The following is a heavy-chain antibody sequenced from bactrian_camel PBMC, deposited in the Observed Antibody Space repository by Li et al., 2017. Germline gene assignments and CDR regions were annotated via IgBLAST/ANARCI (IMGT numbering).Heavy chain of an antibody. CDR1: GDTIGRYC. CDR3: AARTRGGTWRGLLTSMYFS. V-gene: IGHV3S55*01. Sequence: VQLVESGGGSVQVGGSLRLSCVASGDTIGRYCMGWFRQIPDKEREGVAGIESGGSTSYADSVKGRFTISQDNAKSTVYLQMDSLKPEDTGMYYCAARTRGGTWRGLLTSMYFSWGQGTQVTVS. D-gene: IGHD3*01. J-gene: IGHJ6*01. CDR2: IESGGST.